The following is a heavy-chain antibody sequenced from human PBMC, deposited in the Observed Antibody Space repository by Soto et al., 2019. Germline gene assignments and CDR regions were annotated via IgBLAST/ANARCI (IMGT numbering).Heavy chain of an antibody. CDR1: GGTISRGY. Sequence: NPSETLSLTCTVSGGTISRGYWSWIRQPPGKGLEWIGYIYYSGSTNCNPSLKSRVTISVDTSKNQFSLKLSSVTAADTAVYYCARRYGSAIDYWGQGTLVTVSS. CDR2: IYYSGST. CDR3: ARRYGSAIDY. D-gene: IGHD1-26*01. J-gene: IGHJ4*02. V-gene: IGHV4-59*08.